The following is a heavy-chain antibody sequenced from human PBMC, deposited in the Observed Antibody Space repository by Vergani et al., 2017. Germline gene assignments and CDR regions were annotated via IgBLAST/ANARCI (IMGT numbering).Heavy chain of an antibody. CDR2: IYYSGSP. CDR1: GGSISSSSYY. J-gene: IGHJ3*02. V-gene: IGHV4-39*01. D-gene: IGHD5-12*01. Sequence: QLQLQESGPGLVKPSETLSLTCTVSGGSISSSSYYWGWIRQPPGKGLEWIGSIYYSGSPYYNPSLKSRVTISVDTSKNQFSLKLSSVTAADTAVYYCARRTDIVATIDNAFDIWGQGTMVTVSS. CDR3: ARRTDIVATIDNAFDI.